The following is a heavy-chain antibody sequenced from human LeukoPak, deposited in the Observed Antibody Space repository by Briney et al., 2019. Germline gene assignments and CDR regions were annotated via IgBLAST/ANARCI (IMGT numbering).Heavy chain of an antibody. V-gene: IGHV3-23*01. J-gene: IGHJ4*02. D-gene: IGHD3-9*01. Sequence: PGGSLRLSCAASGFTFSSYAMSWVRQAPGKGLEWVSAISGSGGSTYYADSVKGRFTISRDNAKNSLYLQMNSLRAEDTAVYLCVREKTYHDILTGYRPKMVDYWGQGTLVTVSS. CDR3: VREKTYHDILTGYRPKMVDY. CDR2: ISGSGGST. CDR1: GFTFSSYA.